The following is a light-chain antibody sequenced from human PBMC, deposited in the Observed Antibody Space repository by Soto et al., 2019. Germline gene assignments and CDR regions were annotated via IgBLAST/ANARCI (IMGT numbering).Light chain of an antibody. CDR3: SSYTSSSTRV. CDR2: EVR. J-gene: IGLJ1*01. Sequence: QSALTQPRSVSGSPGQSITISCTGTSSDVGGYNYVSWYQQHPGKAPKLMIYEVRNRPSGVSNRFSGSKSGNTASLTISGLQAEDEADYYCSSYTSSSTRVFGTGTKVTVL. CDR1: SSDVGGYNY. V-gene: IGLV2-14*01.